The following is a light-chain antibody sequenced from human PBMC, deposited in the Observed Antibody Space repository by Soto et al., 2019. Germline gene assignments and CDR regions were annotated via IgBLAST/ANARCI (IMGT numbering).Light chain of an antibody. CDR2: DND. J-gene: IGLJ2*01. CDR3: ATWDSILRAGV. Sequence: QSVLTQPPSVSAAPGQKVTISCSGNSSNIGSNYVSWYQQLPGTAPSLLIYDNDKRPSGIPERLSGSKSGTSATLGITGLKTGDEADYYCATWDSILRAGVFGGGTKLTVL. V-gene: IGLV1-51*01. CDR1: SSNIGSNY.